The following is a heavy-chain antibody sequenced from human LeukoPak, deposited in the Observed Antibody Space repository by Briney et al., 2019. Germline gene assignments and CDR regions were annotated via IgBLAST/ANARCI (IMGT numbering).Heavy chain of an antibody. J-gene: IGHJ4*02. CDR2: IYYSGST. V-gene: IGHV4-39*07. CDR1: GGSISSSSYY. Sequence: SETLSLTCTVSGGSISSSSYYWGWIRQPPGKGLEWIGSIYYSGSTYYNPSLKSRVTISVDTSKNQFSLKLSSVTAADTAVYYCARKSLLRYFDWLLGFDYGAQEPLVPFP. CDR3: ARKSLLRYFDWLLGFDY. D-gene: IGHD3-9*01.